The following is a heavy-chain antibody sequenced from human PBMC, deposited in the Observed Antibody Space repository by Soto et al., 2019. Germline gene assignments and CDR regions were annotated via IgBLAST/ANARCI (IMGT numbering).Heavy chain of an antibody. Sequence: QVQLVESGGGVVQPGRSLRLSCAASGFTFSSYAMNWVRQAPGKGLEWVAVISYDGSNEFYADSVKGRFTISRDNSKNTVYLQMNSLTTEDTAVYYCARHDIEGTAMVEYWGKGTLVTVSS. D-gene: IGHD5-18*01. CDR2: ISYDGSNE. CDR1: GFTFSSYA. CDR3: ARHDIEGTAMVEY. V-gene: IGHV3-30-3*01. J-gene: IGHJ4*02.